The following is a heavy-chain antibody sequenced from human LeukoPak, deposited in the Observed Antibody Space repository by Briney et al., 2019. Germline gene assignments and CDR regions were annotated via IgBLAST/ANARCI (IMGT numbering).Heavy chain of an antibody. Sequence: ASVNVSCKASGYTFTIYYMHWVRQAPGQGLEWMGIINPSGGSTSYAQKFQGRVTMTRDTSTSTVYMELSSLRSEDTAVYYCARAGSWDYDSSGYYGPHFDYWGQGTLVTVSS. CDR2: INPSGGST. J-gene: IGHJ4*02. CDR3: ARAGSWDYDSSGYYGPHFDY. D-gene: IGHD3-22*01. CDR1: GYTFTIYY. V-gene: IGHV1-46*01.